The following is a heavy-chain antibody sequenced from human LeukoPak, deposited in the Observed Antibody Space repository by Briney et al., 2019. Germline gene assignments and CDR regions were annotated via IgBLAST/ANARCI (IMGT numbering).Heavy chain of an antibody. V-gene: IGHV3-23*01. Sequence: PPGGSLRLSCAASGFTFSDYYMSWIRQAPGKGLEWVSVISGSGVTTYYADSVKGRFTISRDNSKNTLYLQMNSLRAEDTAVYYCAKGGKGYDILTGYFDYWGQGTLVTVSS. J-gene: IGHJ4*02. CDR2: ISGSGVTT. D-gene: IGHD3-9*01. CDR3: AKGGKGYDILTGYFDY. CDR1: GFTFSDYY.